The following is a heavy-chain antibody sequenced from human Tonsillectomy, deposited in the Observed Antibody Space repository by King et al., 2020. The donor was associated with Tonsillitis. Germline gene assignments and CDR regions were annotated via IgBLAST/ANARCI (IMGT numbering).Heavy chain of an antibody. CDR1: GFTFTSYA. V-gene: IGHV3-23*01. CDR3: AKLGSFDY. J-gene: IGHJ4*02. D-gene: IGHD3-10*01. CDR2: IIGRGVST. Sequence: VQLLESGGGLVQPGGSRRLSCAASGFTFTSYAMSWVRQAPGKGREWASAIIGRGVSTYYADSVKGRFTISRDNSKNTLYLQMNSLRAEDTAVYYCAKLGSFDYWGQGTLVTVSS.